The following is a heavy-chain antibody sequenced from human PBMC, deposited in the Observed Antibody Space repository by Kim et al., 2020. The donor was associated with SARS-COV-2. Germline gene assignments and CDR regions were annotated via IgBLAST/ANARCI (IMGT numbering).Heavy chain of an antibody. J-gene: IGHJ6*02. CDR3: AAERLDYYGMDV. Sequence: NYAQKFQERVTITRDMSTSTAYMELSSLRSEDTAVYYCAAERLDYYGMDVWGQGTTVTVSS. V-gene: IGHV1-58*01.